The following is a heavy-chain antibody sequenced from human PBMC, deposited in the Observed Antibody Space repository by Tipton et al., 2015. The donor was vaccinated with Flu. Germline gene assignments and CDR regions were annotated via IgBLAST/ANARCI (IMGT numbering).Heavy chain of an antibody. CDR3: AKEVVVPATRFDT. CDR2: IFHGGST. Sequence: TLSLTCTVSGYSISSGYYWGWIRQPPGKGLEWIGSIFHGGSTYYNPSLKSRVTISVDKSKNQFSLNLSSVTAADTAVYYCAKEVVVPATRFDTWGQGTQVTV. CDR1: GYSISSGYY. V-gene: IGHV4-38-2*02. J-gene: IGHJ4*02. D-gene: IGHD2-15*01.